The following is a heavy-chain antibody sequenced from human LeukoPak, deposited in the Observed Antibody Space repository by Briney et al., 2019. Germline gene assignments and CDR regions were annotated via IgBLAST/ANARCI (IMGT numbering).Heavy chain of an antibody. V-gene: IGHV1-18*01. CDR2: ISAYNGNT. CDR1: GYSFTSYG. J-gene: IGHJ4*02. D-gene: IGHD3-22*01. Sequence: GASVKVSCKASGYSFTSYGISWVRQAPGQGLEWMGWISAYNGNTNYAQKLQGRVTMTTDTSTSTAYMELRSLRSDDTAVYYCARGASSYYDSSDYFDYWGQGTLVTVSS. CDR3: ARGASSYYDSSDYFDY.